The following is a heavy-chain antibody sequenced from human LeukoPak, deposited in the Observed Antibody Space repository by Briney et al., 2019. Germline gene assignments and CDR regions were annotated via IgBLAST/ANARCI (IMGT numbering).Heavy chain of an antibody. V-gene: IGHV3-30-3*01. CDR2: ISYDGSNK. Sequence: GGSLRLSCAASRFTFSSYAMHWVRQAPGKGLEWVAVISYDGSNKYYADSVKGRFTVSRDNSKNTLYLQMNSLKTEDTAVYYCTTSPTVVKVWWADYWGQGTLVTVSS. CDR1: RFTFSSYA. D-gene: IGHD1-26*01. CDR3: TTSPTVVKVWWADY. J-gene: IGHJ4*02.